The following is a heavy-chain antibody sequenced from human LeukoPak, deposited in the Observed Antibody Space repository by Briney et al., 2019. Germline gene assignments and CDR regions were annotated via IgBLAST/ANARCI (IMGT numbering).Heavy chain of an antibody. CDR2: IYYSGTT. CDR3: ARAVSFDN. J-gene: IGHJ4*02. D-gene: IGHD5/OR15-5a*01. CDR1: GGSIRPYY. Sequence: SETLSLTCSVSGGSIRPYYWSWIRQSPGKGVEWIGYIYYSGTTNYNPSLRSRVTISVDSSKNQFSLKLNSVTAAGTAIYYCARAVSFDNWGQGTLVIVSS. V-gene: IGHV4-59*01.